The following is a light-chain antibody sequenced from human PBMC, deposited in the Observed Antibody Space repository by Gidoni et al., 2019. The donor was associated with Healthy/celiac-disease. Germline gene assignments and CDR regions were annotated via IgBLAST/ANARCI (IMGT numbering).Light chain of an antibody. Sequence: EIVLTQSPGTLSLAPGERATLSGRASQSVSSSYFAWYQQKPGQAPRLLIYGAASRATGIPDRISGSGSGTDFTLTISRLEPEDFAVYYCQQYGSSPITFGQGTRLEIK. J-gene: IGKJ5*01. CDR3: QQYGSSPIT. CDR2: GAA. V-gene: IGKV3-20*01. CDR1: QSVSSSY.